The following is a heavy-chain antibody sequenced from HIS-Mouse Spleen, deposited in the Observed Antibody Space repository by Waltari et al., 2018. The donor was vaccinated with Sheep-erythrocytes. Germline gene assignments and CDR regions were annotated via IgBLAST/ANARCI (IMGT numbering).Heavy chain of an antibody. V-gene: IGHV3-53*01. CDR3: ASDPSGSYYYYGMDV. Sequence: EVQLVESGGGLIQPGGSLGLFCADSGFTVSSHDMSGVRQPPGKVLEWVSVIYSGGSTYYADSVKGRFTISRDNSKNTLYLQMNSLRAEDTAVYYCASDPSGSYYYYGMDVWGQGTTVTVSS. CDR2: IYSGGST. J-gene: IGHJ6*02. CDR1: GFTVSSHD. D-gene: IGHD1-26*01.